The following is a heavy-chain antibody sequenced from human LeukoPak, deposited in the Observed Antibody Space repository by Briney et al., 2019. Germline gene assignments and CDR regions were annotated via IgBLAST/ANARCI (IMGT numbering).Heavy chain of an antibody. V-gene: IGHV3-21*01. CDR2: ISSSSSYI. CDR3: ARDPRTVRI. CDR1: GFTFSSYT. Sequence: GGSLRLSCAASGFTFSSYTMHWVRQAPWKGLEWVSSISSSSSYIYYADSVKGRFTISRDNAKNLLYLQMDSLRVEDTAIYYCARDPRTVRIWGQGTLVTVSS. D-gene: IGHD1-1*01. J-gene: IGHJ4*02.